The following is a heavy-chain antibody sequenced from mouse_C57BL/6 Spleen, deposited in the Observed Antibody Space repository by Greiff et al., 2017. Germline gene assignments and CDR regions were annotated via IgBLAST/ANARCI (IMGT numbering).Heavy chain of an antibody. D-gene: IGHD4-1*01. CDR2: IHPNSGST. Sequence: QVQLQQPGAELVKPGASVKLSCKASGYTFTSYWMHWVKQRPGQGLEWIGMIHPNSGSTNYNEKFKSKATLTVDKSSSTAYMQLSILTSEDSAVYYCARGTGKELDYWGQGTTLTVSS. CDR3: ARGTGKELDY. V-gene: IGHV1-64*01. CDR1: GYTFTSYW. J-gene: IGHJ2*01.